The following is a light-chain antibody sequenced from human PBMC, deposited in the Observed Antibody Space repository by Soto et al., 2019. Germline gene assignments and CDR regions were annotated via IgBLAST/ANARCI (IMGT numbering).Light chain of an antibody. CDR2: RNN. CDR1: SSNIGSNY. V-gene: IGLV1-47*01. J-gene: IGLJ2*01. CDR3: AAWDDSLSGVV. Sequence: QSALTQPPSASGTPGQMVTISCSGSSSNIGSNYVYWYQQLPGTAPKLLIYRNNQRPSGVPDRFSGSKSGTSASLAISGLRSEDEADYYCAAWDDSLSGVVFGGGTKVTVL.